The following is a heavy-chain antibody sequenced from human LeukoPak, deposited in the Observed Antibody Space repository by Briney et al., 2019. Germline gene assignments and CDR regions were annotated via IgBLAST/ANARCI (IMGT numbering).Heavy chain of an antibody. V-gene: IGHV4-28*01. CDR1: GYSITSSSW. Sequence: QPSETLSLTCAVSGYSITSSSWWGWIRQPPGKGLEWIGYIYHSGTTYYNPSLQSRVTMSVDTSKNQFSLKLSSVTVVDTAVYYCARKENVYYYFDYWGQGTLVTVSS. J-gene: IGHJ4*02. D-gene: IGHD3-10*01. CDR3: ARKENVYYYFDY. CDR2: IYHSGTT.